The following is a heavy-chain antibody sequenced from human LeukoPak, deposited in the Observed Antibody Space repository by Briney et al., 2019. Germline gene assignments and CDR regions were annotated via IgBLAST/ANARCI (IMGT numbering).Heavy chain of an antibody. CDR2: INTDTGNP. Sequence: ASVKVSCKASGYTFTTYAINWVRQAPGQGLEWMGWINTDTGNPTYAQDFTGRFVFSLDTSVSTAYLQISSLKAEDTAVYYCASGSSGSYYWFDPWGQGTLVTVSS. D-gene: IGHD1-26*01. CDR3: ASGSSGSYYWFDP. J-gene: IGHJ5*02. V-gene: IGHV7-4-1*02. CDR1: GYTFTTYA.